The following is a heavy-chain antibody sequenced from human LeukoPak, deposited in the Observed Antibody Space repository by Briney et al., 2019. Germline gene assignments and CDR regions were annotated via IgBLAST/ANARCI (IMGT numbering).Heavy chain of an antibody. CDR3: ARALIAAAGTFQDY. Sequence: SQTLLLTFTISGGSISCGGYAWSWIRQHSGKGLEWPGYIYYSGSTYYNPSFKGRVTLSVDTSKNQFSLKLSSVTAADTAVYYCARALIAAAGTFQDYWGQGTLVTVSS. J-gene: IGHJ4*02. CDR2: IYYSGST. D-gene: IGHD6-13*01. V-gene: IGHV4-31*03. CDR1: GGSISCGGYA.